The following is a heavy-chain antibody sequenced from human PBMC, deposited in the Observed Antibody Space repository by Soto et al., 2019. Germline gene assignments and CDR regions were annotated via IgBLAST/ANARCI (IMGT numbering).Heavy chain of an antibody. CDR2: INHSGST. D-gene: IGHD6-13*01. CDR1: GGSFIGYY. V-gene: IGHV4-34*01. Sequence: SETLSLTCAVYGGSFIGYYWSWIRQPPGKGLEWFGEINHSGSTNYNPSLKSRVTISVDTSKNQFSLKLSSVTAADTAVYYCATYRTYSSSWTGRYYGMDDWGQGTTVTVS. CDR3: ATYRTYSSSWTGRYYGMDD. J-gene: IGHJ6*02.